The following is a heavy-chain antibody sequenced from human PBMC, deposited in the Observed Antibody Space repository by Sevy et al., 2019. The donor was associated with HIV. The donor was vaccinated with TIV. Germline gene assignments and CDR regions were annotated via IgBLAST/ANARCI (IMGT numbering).Heavy chain of an antibody. J-gene: IGHJ6*02. V-gene: IGHV3-30*03. CDR2: ILYDGFNK. D-gene: IGHD5-12*01. CDR1: GFTFSRYG. CDR3: ARDRVASSSYVPGYYYGMDV. Sequence: GGSLRLSCGASGFTFSRYGMHWVRQAPGKGLECVAIILYDGFNKHYADSVKGRFTISRDNSTNTVYLQMNSLRTEDTAVYYCARDRVASSSYVPGYYYGMDVWGQGTTVTVSS.